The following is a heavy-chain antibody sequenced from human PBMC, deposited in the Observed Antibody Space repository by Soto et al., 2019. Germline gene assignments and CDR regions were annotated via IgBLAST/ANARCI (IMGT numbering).Heavy chain of an antibody. CDR1: GFSLSTSGVG. Sequence: VSGPTLVNPTQTLTLTCTFSGFSLSTSGVGVGWIRQPPGKALEWLALIYWDDDKRYSPSLKSRLTITKDTSKNQVVLTMTNMDPVDTATYYCAHSRDLAAAGKALFDYWGQGTLVTVSS. D-gene: IGHD6-13*01. CDR3: AHSRDLAAAGKALFDY. J-gene: IGHJ4*02. CDR2: IYWDDDK. V-gene: IGHV2-5*02.